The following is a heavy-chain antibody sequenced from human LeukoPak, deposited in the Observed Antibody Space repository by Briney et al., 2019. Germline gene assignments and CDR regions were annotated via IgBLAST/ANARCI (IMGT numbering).Heavy chain of an antibody. CDR1: GFIFTDYY. D-gene: IGHD6-13*01. J-gene: IGHJ3*02. CDR3: AKGAAAATGTHDAFDI. Sequence: GGSLRLSCAASGFIFTDYYMSWVRQAPGKGLEWVSAISGSCGSTYYADSVKGRFTISRDNSKNTLYLQMNSLRAEDTAVYYCAKGAAAATGTHDAFDIWGQGTMVTVSS. CDR2: ISGSCGST. V-gene: IGHV3-23*01.